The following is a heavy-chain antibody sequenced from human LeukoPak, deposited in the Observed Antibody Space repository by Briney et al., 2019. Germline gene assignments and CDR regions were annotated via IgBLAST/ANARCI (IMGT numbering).Heavy chain of an antibody. J-gene: IGHJ6*02. CDR1: GFTSSTSA. Sequence: PGGSLRLSCAASGFTSSTSAMNSVPHAPGKGLEWVSVIGGSGGTTYYAHSVRGRFTISRDNFKNTLYLQMNSLTAEDTAIYYCAKGKSLPHYYYYGMDVWGQGTTVTASS. V-gene: IGHV3-23*01. CDR2: IGGSGGTT. CDR3: AKGKSLPHYYYYGMDV.